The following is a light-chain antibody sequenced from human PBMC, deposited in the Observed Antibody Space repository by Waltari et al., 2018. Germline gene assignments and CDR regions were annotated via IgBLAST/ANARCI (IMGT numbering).Light chain of an antibody. V-gene: IGLV1-44*01. Sequence: QSVLTQPPSASGTPGQRVTISCSGSSSNIGSNTVNWYQQLPGTAPKLLIYSNNQRPSGVPGRFSGSKSGTSASLASSGLQSEDEADYYCAAWDDSLNGPWVFGGGTKLTVL. CDR1: SSNIGSNT. CDR2: SNN. J-gene: IGLJ3*02. CDR3: AAWDDSLNGPWV.